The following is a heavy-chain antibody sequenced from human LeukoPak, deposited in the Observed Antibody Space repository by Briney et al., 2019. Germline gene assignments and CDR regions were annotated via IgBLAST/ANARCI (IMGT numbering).Heavy chain of an antibody. CDR3: ARGGAYDYVWGSYRYEGYFDY. V-gene: IGHV1-18*01. J-gene: IGHJ4*02. CDR2: ISAYNGNT. D-gene: IGHD3-16*02. Sequence: ASVKVSCKASGYTFTSYGISWVRQAPGQGLEWMGWISAYNGNTNYAQKLQGRVTMTTDTSTSSAYMELRSLRSDDTAVYYCARGGAYDYVWGSYRYEGYFDYWGQGTLVTVSS. CDR1: GYTFTSYG.